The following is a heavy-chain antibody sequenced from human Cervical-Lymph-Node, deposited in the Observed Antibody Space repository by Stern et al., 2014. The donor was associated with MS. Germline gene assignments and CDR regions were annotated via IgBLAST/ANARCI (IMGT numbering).Heavy chain of an antibody. CDR2: ISSDGSNK. CDR3: VRRHLFSPGALDV. J-gene: IGHJ6*02. CDR1: GFRFINYG. Sequence: QVQLVESGGGVVQPGKSLGLSCAASGFRFINYGMVWVRQAPGKGLEWVAVISSDGSNKYYADSVKGRCPISRDNSKSTAFLQMNSLGTEDTAVYYCVRRHLFSPGALDVWGQGTTVAVSS. V-gene: IGHV3-30*03. D-gene: IGHD3-10*01.